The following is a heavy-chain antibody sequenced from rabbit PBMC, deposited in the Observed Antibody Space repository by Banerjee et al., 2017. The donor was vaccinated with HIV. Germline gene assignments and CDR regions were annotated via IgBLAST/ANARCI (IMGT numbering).Heavy chain of an antibody. CDR1: GFSFSSDAW. J-gene: IGHJ4*01. Sequence: QSLEESGGDLVKPGASLTLTCTASGFSFSSDAWICWVRQAPGKGLEWIGCINTGSLYTHFASWPKGRFTISKTSSTTVTLQMTSLTAADTATYFCARATYASGCGYIPYYFDLWGPGTLVTVS. CDR2: INTGSLYT. CDR3: ARATYASGCGYIPYYFDL. D-gene: IGHD1-1*01. V-gene: IGHV1S40*01.